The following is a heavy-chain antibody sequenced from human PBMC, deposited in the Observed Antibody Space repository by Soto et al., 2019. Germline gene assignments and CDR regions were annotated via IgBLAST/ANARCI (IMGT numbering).Heavy chain of an antibody. CDR3: AKDRGWRSADLEY. V-gene: IGHV3-30*18. Sequence: QVQLVESGGGVVQPGRSLRLSCAASGFTFSSFGMHWVRQAPGKGLEWVALISYDGSSDYYVDSVKGRFTISRDKSKNTLYLQQNSLRPEDTAVYYCAKDRGWRSADLEYWGQGTLVTVSS. CDR2: ISYDGSSD. CDR1: GFTFSSFG. J-gene: IGHJ4*02. D-gene: IGHD3-10*01.